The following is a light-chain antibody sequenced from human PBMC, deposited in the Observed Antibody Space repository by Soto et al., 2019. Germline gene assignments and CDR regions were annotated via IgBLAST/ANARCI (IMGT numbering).Light chain of an antibody. J-gene: IGKJ1*01. CDR1: QSVGTNY. CDR3: QQYGSSGT. Sequence: VLTQSPGTLSLTPGERATLSCRASQSVGTNYLAWYQQKPGQAPRLLIYGASNRATGIPARFSGSGSGTDFTLTISRLEPEDFAVYYCQQYGSSGTFGQATKV. CDR2: GAS. V-gene: IGKV3-20*01.